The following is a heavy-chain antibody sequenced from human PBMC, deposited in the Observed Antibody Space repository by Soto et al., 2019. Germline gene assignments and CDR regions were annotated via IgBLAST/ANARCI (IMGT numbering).Heavy chain of an antibody. CDR1: GFSVSSNY. CDR3: ARTSSSRGNYYYYYGMDV. CDR2: IYSGGST. J-gene: IGHJ6*02. Sequence: LRLSCAASGFSVSSNYMSWVRQAPGKGLEWVSVIYSGGSTYYADSVKGRFTISRDNSKNTLYLQMNSLRAEDTAVYYCARTSSSRGNYYYYYGMDVWCQGTTVTVSS. V-gene: IGHV3-53*01. D-gene: IGHD6-13*01.